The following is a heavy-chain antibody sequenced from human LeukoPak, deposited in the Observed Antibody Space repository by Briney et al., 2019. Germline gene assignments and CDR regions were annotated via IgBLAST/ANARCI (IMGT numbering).Heavy chain of an antibody. V-gene: IGHV3-7*01. CDR3: ARENWGPDY. Sequence: SGGSLRLSCAASGFTFNKYCMTWVRQAPGKGLEWVANIKQDGSDKHYVSSVKGRFTISRDNAKNSVYLKMNSLRDEDKAIYYCARENWGPDYWGQGTLVTVSS. CDR1: GFTFNKYC. J-gene: IGHJ4*02. CDR2: IKQDGSDK. D-gene: IGHD7-27*01.